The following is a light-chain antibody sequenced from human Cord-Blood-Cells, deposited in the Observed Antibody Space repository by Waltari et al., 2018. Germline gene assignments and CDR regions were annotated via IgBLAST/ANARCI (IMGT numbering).Light chain of an antibody. CDR3: SSYTSSSTLVV. V-gene: IGLV2-14*01. CDR1: SSDVGGCHY. CDR2: EVI. J-gene: IGLJ2*01. Sequence: QSAPTQPAPASGSPGPSITISCTRTSSDVGGCHYVSWYQQHPGKAPKLMIYEVINRHLGVSNRFSGSKSGNTASLTISGLQAEDEADYYCSSYTSSSTLVVFGGGTKLTVL.